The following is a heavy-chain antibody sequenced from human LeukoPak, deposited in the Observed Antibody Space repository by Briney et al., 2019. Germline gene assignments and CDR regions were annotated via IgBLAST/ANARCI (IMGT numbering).Heavy chain of an antibody. CDR2: ISSNGGST. CDR1: GFTFSSYA. J-gene: IGHJ4*02. Sequence: GGSLRLSCAASGFTFSSYAMHWVRQAPGKGLEYVSAISSNGGSTYYANSVKGRFTISRDNSKNTLYLQMNSLRAEDTAVYYCAKVRDYYDSSGPYDYWGQGTLVTVSS. V-gene: IGHV3-64*01. CDR3: AKVRDYYDSSGPYDY. D-gene: IGHD3-22*01.